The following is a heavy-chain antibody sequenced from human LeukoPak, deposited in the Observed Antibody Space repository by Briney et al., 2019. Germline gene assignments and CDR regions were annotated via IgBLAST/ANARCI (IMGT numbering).Heavy chain of an antibody. CDR2: FDPEDGET. CDR3: ARDRPGYDSSGYYYEDYFDY. J-gene: IGHJ4*02. V-gene: IGHV1-24*01. D-gene: IGHD3-22*01. Sequence: ASVKVSCKVSGYTLTELSMHWVRQAPGKGLEWMGGFDPEDGETIYAQKFQGRVTMTEDTSTDTAYMELSSLRSEDTAVYYCARDRPGYDSSGYYYEDYFDYWGQGTLVTVSS. CDR1: GYTLTELS.